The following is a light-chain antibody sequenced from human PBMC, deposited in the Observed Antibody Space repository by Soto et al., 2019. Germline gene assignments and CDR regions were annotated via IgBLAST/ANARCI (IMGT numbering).Light chain of an antibody. V-gene: IGLV2-8*01. CDR3: SSYAGSINLDV. Sequence: QSALTQPPSASGSPGQSVTISCTGSSSDVGGYNSVSWYQQHPGKAPKVIIYEVTKRPSGVPDRFSGSKSGNTASLTVSGLQAEDEADYYCSSYAGSINLDVFGGGTQLTVL. CDR1: SSDVGGYNS. CDR2: EVT. J-gene: IGLJ3*02.